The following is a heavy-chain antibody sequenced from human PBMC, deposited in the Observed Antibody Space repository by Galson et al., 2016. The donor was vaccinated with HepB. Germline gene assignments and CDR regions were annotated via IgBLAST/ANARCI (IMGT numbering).Heavy chain of an antibody. D-gene: IGHD4-11*01. J-gene: IGHJ6*02. CDR1: GGSISSYF. V-gene: IGHV4-59*01. CDR2: IYYSGGT. CDR3: AGSYTGYRSSNYAVYYYGMDV. Sequence: ETLSLTCTVSGGSISSYFWSWIRQPPGKGLEWIGYIYYSGGTNYNPSLKSRVTISGDTSKNQFSLKLSSVTAADTAVYCCAGSYTGYRSSNYAVYYYGMDVWGQGTTVTVSS.